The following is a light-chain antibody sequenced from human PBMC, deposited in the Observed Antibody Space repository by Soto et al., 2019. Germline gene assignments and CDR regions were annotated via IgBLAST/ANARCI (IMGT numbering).Light chain of an antibody. CDR3: QSYDSGLMAL. Sequence: QAVVTQPPSVTGAPGRRVTISCTGSTANIGAGYDVHWYQQIPGTAPKPLIYGTSNRPSGVPDRFSGSKSGASAALTLTGLQAEDEADYYCQSYDSGLMALFGGGTKLTVL. CDR2: GTS. CDR1: TANIGAGYD. V-gene: IGLV1-40*03. J-gene: IGLJ2*01.